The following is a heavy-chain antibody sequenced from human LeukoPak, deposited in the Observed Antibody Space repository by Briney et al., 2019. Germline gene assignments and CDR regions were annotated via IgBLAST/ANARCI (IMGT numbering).Heavy chain of an antibody. V-gene: IGHV3-23*01. Sequence: PGGSLRLSCAASGFTFSSYWMSWVRQAPGKGLEWVSAISGSGGSTYYADSVKGRFTISRDNSKNTLYLQMNSLRAEDTAVYYCAKDNTRLFSYYMDVWGKGTTVTVSS. CDR1: GFTFSSYW. J-gene: IGHJ6*03. CDR2: ISGSGGST. D-gene: IGHD2-2*01. CDR3: AKDNTRLFSYYMDV.